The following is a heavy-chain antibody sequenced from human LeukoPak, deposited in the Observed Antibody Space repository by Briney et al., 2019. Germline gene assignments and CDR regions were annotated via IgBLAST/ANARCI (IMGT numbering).Heavy chain of an antibody. D-gene: IGHD5-24*01. CDR2: INPRRGST. CDR3: ARVREMATSSFAFDL. V-gene: IGHV1-46*04. Sequence: ASVKVSCKASGYTFTDYYMHWVRQAPGQALEWMGMINPRRGSTNYLETLQGRMTITSDTSTSTLYMELSSLRFEDTAMYYCARVREMATSSFAFDLWGQGTMVTISS. J-gene: IGHJ3*01. CDR1: GYTFTDYY.